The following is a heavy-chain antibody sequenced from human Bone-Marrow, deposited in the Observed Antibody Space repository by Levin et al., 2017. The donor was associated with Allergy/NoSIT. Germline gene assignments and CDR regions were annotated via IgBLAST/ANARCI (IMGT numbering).Heavy chain of an antibody. CDR3: ARERDLMGARAPFDY. V-gene: IGHV4-39*07. Sequence: SETLSLTCSVSGGSISSSTHYWGWVRRAPGKGLEWIGSIYYSGVSYYSPSLKSRVTISVDRSKNQFSLSLRSVTAADTAVYYCARERDLMGARAPFDYWGQGTLVTVSS. CDR1: GGSISSSTHY. CDR2: IYYSGVS. D-gene: IGHD1-26*01. J-gene: IGHJ4*02.